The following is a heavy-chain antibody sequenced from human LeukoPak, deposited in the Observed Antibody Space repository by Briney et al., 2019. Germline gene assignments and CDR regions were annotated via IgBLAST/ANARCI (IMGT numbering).Heavy chain of an antibody. CDR1: GGSFSGYY. D-gene: IGHD3-22*01. V-gene: IGHV4-34*01. J-gene: IGHJ4*02. CDR2: INHSGST. CDR3: ARALGYYDSSGYYQSPYFDY. Sequence: SETLSLTCAVYGGSFSGYYWSWIRQPPGKGLEWIGEINHSGSTNYNPSLKSRVTISVDTSKNQFSLKLSSVTAADTAVYYCARALGYYDSSGYYQSPYFDYWGQGTLVTVSS.